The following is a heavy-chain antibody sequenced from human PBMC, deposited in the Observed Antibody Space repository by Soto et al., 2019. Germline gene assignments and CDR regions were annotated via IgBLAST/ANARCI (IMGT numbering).Heavy chain of an antibody. J-gene: IGHJ5*02. V-gene: IGHV4-34*01. D-gene: IGHD6-19*01. Sequence: SETLSLTCAVYGGSFSGYDWSWIRQPPGKGLEWIWEINHSGSTNYNPSLKSRVTISVDTSKNQFSLKLSSVTAADTAVYYCARVSMIAVAGEYNWFDPWGQGTLVTVSS. CDR3: ARVSMIAVAGEYNWFDP. CDR1: GGSFSGYD. CDR2: INHSGST.